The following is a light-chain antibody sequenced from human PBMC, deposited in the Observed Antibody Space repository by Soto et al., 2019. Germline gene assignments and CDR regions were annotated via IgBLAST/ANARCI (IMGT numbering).Light chain of an antibody. J-gene: IGLJ2*01. CDR1: SSNIGAGYD. V-gene: IGLV1-40*01. CDR3: QSYDRSLSALV. Sequence: QSVLTQPPSVSGAPGQRVTISCTGSSSNIGAGYDVHWYQQLPGTAPKLLIYGNSNRPSGVPDRFSGSKSGTSASLAITGLQAEDEEDYYCQSYDRSLSALVFGGGTQLTVL. CDR2: GNS.